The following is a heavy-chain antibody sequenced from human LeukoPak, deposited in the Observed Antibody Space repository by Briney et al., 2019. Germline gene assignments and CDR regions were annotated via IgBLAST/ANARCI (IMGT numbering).Heavy chain of an antibody. CDR3: ARVGVYSYGSRYSDY. J-gene: IGHJ4*02. D-gene: IGHD5-18*01. Sequence: PSETLSLTCTVAGGSISSSSYYWGWIRQPPGKGLEWIGSIYYSGSTYYNPSLKSRVTISVDTSKNQFSLKLSSVTAADTAVYYCARVGVYSYGSRYSDYWGQGTLVTVSS. V-gene: IGHV4-39*07. CDR2: IYYSGST. CDR1: GGSISSSSYY.